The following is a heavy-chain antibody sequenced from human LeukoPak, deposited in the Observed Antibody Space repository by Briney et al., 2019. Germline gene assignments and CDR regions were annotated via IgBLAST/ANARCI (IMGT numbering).Heavy chain of an antibody. Sequence: GGSLRLSCAASGFTFSSYGMHWVRQAPGKGLEWVAVISYDGSNKYYADSVKGRFTISRDNSKNTLYLQMNSLRAEDTAVYYCAKDVEFGGSYSYTFDYWGQGTLVTVSS. D-gene: IGHD1-26*01. CDR2: ISYDGSNK. V-gene: IGHV3-30*18. CDR3: AKDVEFGGSYSYTFDY. CDR1: GFTFSSYG. J-gene: IGHJ4*02.